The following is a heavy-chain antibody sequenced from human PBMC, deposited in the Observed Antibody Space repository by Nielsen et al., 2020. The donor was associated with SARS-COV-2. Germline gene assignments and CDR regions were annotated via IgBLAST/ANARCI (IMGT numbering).Heavy chain of an antibody. J-gene: IGHJ4*02. Sequence: WIRQPPGKGLEWVGRIKSKTDGGTTDYAAPVKGRFTISRDDSKNTLYLQMNSLKTEDTAVYYCSREGRGIALVRGVLWFDYWGQGTLVTVSS. D-gene: IGHD3-10*01. CDR2: IKSKTDGGTT. V-gene: IGHV3-15*01. CDR3: SREGRGIALVRGVLWFDY.